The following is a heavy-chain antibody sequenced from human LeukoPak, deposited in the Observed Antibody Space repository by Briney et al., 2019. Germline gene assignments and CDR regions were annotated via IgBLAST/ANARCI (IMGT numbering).Heavy chain of an antibody. CDR1: GFIFSRYS. Sequence: GGSLRLSCTASGFIFSRYSMNWVRQAPGKGLEWVSDISISSINYIDSVKGRFTISRDNSKNTLYLQMNSLRAEDTAVYYCARAVGYYDSSGYYYDQYYFDYWGQGTLVTVSS. CDR2: ISISSI. CDR3: ARAVGYYDSSGYYYDQYYFDY. V-gene: IGHV3-21*04. J-gene: IGHJ4*02. D-gene: IGHD3-22*01.